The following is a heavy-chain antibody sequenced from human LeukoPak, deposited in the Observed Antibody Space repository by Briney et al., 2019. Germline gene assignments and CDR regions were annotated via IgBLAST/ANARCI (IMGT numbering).Heavy chain of an antibody. CDR1: GYTFTNND. CDR3: ARGRDWNYFLDY. Sequence: GASVKVSCKASGYTFTNNDINWVRQATGQGLEWMGWMNPNSGNTGYAQKFQGRVTITRNTSISTAYMELSSLRSEDTAVYYCARGRDWNYFLDYWGRGTLVTVSS. V-gene: IGHV1-8*01. D-gene: IGHD1-7*01. J-gene: IGHJ4*02. CDR2: MNPNSGNT.